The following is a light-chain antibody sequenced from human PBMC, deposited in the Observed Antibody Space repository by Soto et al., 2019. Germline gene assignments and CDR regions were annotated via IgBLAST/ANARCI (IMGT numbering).Light chain of an antibody. Sequence: QSVLTQTPSVSGAAGQRVTISCTGRSSNIGAGYDVHWYQHLPGTAPKLLIYGTTNRPSWVPDRFSGSKSGISASLAITGLQAEDEADYYCHSYDSSLSASVFGAGTKVTVL. CDR2: GTT. J-gene: IGLJ1*01. V-gene: IGLV1-40*01. CDR1: SSNIGAGYD. CDR3: HSYDSSLSASV.